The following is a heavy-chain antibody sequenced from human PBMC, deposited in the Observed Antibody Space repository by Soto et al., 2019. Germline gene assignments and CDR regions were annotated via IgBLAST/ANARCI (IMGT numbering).Heavy chain of an antibody. CDR1: GFSLSTSGVG. J-gene: IGHJ4*02. V-gene: IGHV2-5*02. Sequence: QITLTESGPTLVKPTQTLTLTCTFSGFSLSTSGVGVGWIRQPPGKALEWLALIYWDDDKRYSPSLKSRLTITKDTSKNQVVLTMTTMDPVDTATYYCAHRRDDIFTGYYAFDYWGQGTLVTVSS. D-gene: IGHD3-9*01. CDR2: IYWDDDK. CDR3: AHRRDDIFTGYYAFDY.